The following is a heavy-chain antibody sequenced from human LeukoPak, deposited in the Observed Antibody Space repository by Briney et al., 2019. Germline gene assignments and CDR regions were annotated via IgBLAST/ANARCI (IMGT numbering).Heavy chain of an antibody. CDR3: ARGAAAGFFWFDP. CDR2: ITGGGRDT. CDR1: GFPFNIYA. Sequence: PGGSLRLSCAASGFPFNIYAMSRVRQAPGKGLEWVAGITGGGRDTYYADSVKGRFTVSRDNAKNSLYLQMNSLRAEDTAVYYCARGAAAGFFWFDPWGQGTLVTVSS. D-gene: IGHD6-13*01. V-gene: IGHV3-23*01. J-gene: IGHJ5*02.